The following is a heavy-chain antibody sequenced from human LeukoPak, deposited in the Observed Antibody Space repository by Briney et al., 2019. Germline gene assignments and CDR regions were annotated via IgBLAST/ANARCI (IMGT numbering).Heavy chain of an antibody. J-gene: IGHJ4*02. V-gene: IGHV3-74*01. D-gene: IGHD3-22*01. CDR2: TNTDGSST. Sequence: GGSLRLSCAASGFTFSSYWMRWVRQAPGKGLVWVSRTNTDGSSTSYMDSAKGRFTISRDNAKNTIYLQMNSLRAEDTAVYYCVPSDSSGLDWGQGTLVTVSS. CDR3: VPSDSSGLD. CDR1: GFTFSSYW.